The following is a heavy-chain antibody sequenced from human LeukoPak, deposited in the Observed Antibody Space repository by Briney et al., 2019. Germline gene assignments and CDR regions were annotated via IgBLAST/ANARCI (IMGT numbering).Heavy chain of an antibody. CDR1: GFTVSSNY. D-gene: IGHD6-19*01. CDR3: ARDSAVAGLFDY. J-gene: IGHJ4*02. CDR2: IYSGGST. V-gene: IGHV3-66*02. Sequence: GGSLRLSCAASGFTVSSNYVSWVRQAPGKGLEWVSVIYSGGSTYYADSVKGRFTISRDNSKNTLYLQMNSLRAEDTAVYYCARDSAVAGLFDYWGQGTLVTVSS.